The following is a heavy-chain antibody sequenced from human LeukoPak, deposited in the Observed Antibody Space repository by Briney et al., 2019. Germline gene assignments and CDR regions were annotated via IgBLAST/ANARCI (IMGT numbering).Heavy chain of an antibody. Sequence: PGGSLRLPCAVSGFTVSSNYMSWVRQAPGKGLEWVSVIYSGGNTDYVDSVKGRFTISRDNSKNTLYLQMNSLRAEDTAVYFCARWYVVVAAFDYWGQGTLVTVSS. CDR1: GFTVSSNY. D-gene: IGHD2-21*02. V-gene: IGHV3-66*02. CDR2: IYSGGNT. J-gene: IGHJ4*02. CDR3: ARWYVVVAAFDY.